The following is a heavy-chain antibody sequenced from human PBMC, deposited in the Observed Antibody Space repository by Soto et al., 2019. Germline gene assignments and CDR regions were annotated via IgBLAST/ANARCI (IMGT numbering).Heavy chain of an antibody. CDR3: TRDSGWVEMATTAPNDY. Sequence: EVQLVESGGGLVKPGRSLRLSCTASGFTFGDYAMSWFRQAPGKGLEWVGFIRSKAYGGTTEYAASVKGRFTISRDDSKIIAYLQMNSLKTEDTAVYYCTRDSGWVEMATTAPNDYWGQGTLVTVSS. V-gene: IGHV3-49*05. CDR1: GFTFGDYA. D-gene: IGHD1-26*01. CDR2: IRSKAYGGTT. J-gene: IGHJ4*02.